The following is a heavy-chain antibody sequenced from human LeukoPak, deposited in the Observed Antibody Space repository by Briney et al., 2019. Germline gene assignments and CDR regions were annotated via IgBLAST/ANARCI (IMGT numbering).Heavy chain of an antibody. J-gene: IGHJ6*03. V-gene: IGHV3-53*01. CDR1: GFTVSSNY. CDR2: IYSGGST. CDR3: AFGQLASSYYMDV. D-gene: IGHD3/OR15-3a*01. Sequence: GGSLRLSCAASGFTVSSNYMSWVRQAPGKGLEGASVIYSGGSTYYADSVTGRFTISRDNSKNTLYLQMNSLRAEDTAVYYCAFGQLASSYYMDVWGKGTTVTVSS.